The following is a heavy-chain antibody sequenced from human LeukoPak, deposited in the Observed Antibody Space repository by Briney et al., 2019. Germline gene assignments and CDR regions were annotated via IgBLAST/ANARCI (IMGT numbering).Heavy chain of an antibody. J-gene: IGHJ4*02. Sequence: SETLSLTCTVSGGSISRYYWSWIRQPPGKGLEWIGYIYYSGSTNYNPSLKNRVNTSVDMYKNQFSLNLSSVTTADTAVYYCASGSSIYGYWGQGTLVTVSS. CDR1: GGSISRYY. D-gene: IGHD6-6*01. V-gene: IGHV4-59*01. CDR3: ASGSSIYGY. CDR2: IYYSGST.